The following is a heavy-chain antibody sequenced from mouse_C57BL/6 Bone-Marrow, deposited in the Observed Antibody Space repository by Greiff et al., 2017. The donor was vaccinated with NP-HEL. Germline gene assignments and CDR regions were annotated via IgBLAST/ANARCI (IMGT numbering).Heavy chain of an antibody. V-gene: IGHV1-63*01. J-gene: IGHJ1*03. CDR2: IYPGGGYT. CDR3: ARSLYYYGSRWYFDV. CDR1: GYTFTNYW. D-gene: IGHD1-1*01. Sequence: QVQLQQSGAELVRPGTSVKMSCKASGYTFTNYWIGWAKQRPGHGLEWIGDIYPGGGYTNYNEKFKGKATLTADKSSSTAYMQFSSLTSEDSAIYYCARSLYYYGSRWYFDVWGTGTTVTVSS.